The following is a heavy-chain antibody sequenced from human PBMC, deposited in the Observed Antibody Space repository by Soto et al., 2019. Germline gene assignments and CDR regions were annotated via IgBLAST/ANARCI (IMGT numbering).Heavy chain of an antibody. CDR3: ARDGDPIPAYYFDY. V-gene: IGHV3-33*01. CDR1: GFTFSSYA. CDR2: IWYDGSTK. Sequence: QVQLVESGGGVVQPGRSLRVSCAASGFTFSSYAMHWVRQAPGKGLEWLAVIWYDGSTKYYADSVKGRFTISRDNSKNTLYLQTSSLRAEDTAVYYCARDGDPIPAYYFDYWGQGTLVTVSS. D-gene: IGHD4-17*01. J-gene: IGHJ4*02.